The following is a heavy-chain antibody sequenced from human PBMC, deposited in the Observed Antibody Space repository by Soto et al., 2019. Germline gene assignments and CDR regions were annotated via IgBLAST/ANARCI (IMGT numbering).Heavy chain of an antibody. V-gene: IGHV3-9*01. CDR2: ISWNSGSI. D-gene: IGHD3-10*01. CDR3: AKDTSYGSGSYYTEYYFDY. CDR1: GFTFDDYA. J-gene: IGHJ4*02. Sequence: PGGSLRLSCAASGFTFDDYAMHWVRQAPGKGLEWVSGISWNSGSIGYADSVKGRFTISRDNAKNSLYLQMNSLRAEDTALYYCAKDTSYGSGSYYTEYYFDYWGQGTLVTVSS.